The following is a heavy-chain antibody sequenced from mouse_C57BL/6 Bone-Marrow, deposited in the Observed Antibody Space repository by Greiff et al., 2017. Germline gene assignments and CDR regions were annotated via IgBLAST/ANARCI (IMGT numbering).Heavy chain of an antibody. CDR1: GFTFSSYG. V-gene: IGHV5-6*01. J-gene: IGHJ2*01. CDR2: ISSGGSYT. D-gene: IGHD1-3*01. Sequence: EVKLMESGGDLVKPGGSLKLSCAASGFTFSSYGMSWVRQTPDKRLEWVATISSGGSYTYYPDSVKGRCTISRDNAKNTLYLQISSLKSEDTAVYYCARQFSYNGDGYFDGWGQGTTLTVSS. CDR3: ARQFSYNGDGYFDG.